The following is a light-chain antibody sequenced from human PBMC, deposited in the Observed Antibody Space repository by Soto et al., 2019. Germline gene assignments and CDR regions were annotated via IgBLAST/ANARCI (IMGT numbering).Light chain of an antibody. CDR2: GAS. Sequence: VVLTQSPATLSFSSGERATLSCRASQSVSSNLAWYQQKPGQAARLLIHGASTRATGIPATFSGSGSGTEFTLTISSLQSEDFAVYYCQQYNNWHLTFGQGTKVDIK. V-gene: IGKV3-15*01. J-gene: IGKJ1*01. CDR1: QSVSSN. CDR3: QQYNNWHLT.